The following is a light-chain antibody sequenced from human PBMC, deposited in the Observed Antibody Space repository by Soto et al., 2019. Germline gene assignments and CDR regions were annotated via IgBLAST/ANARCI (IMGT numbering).Light chain of an antibody. V-gene: IGKV1-13*02. Sequence: AIQLTQSPSSLSASEGDRVTITCRASQGISSALAWYQQKPGKAPNLLIYDVSTLESGVPSRFSGSGSGTDFTLTISSLQPEDFATYYCQQFNSYPLTFGGGTKVEIK. CDR1: QGISSA. CDR3: QQFNSYPLT. J-gene: IGKJ4*01. CDR2: DVS.